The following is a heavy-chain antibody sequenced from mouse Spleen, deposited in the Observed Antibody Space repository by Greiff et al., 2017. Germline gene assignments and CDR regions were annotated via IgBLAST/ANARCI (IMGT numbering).Heavy chain of an antibody. V-gene: IGHV5-6-3*01. Sequence: DVKLVESGGGLVQPGGSLKLSCAASGFTFSSYGMSWVRQTPDKRLELVATINSNGGSTYYPDSVKGRFTISRDNAKNTLYLQMSSLKSEDTAMYYCARAGSYGSIAYWGQGTLVTVSA. J-gene: IGHJ3*01. D-gene: IGHD1-1*01. CDR3: ARAGSYGSIAY. CDR2: INSNGGST. CDR1: GFTFSSYG.